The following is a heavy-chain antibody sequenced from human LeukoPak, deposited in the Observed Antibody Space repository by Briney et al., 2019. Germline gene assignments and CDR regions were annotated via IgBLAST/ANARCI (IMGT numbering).Heavy chain of an antibody. J-gene: IGHJ4*02. CDR3: ARVDDTSGYFYKFDY. V-gene: IGHV4-59*01. CDR2: IHYSGDT. Sequence: SETLSLTCSVSGGSISNYYWSWIRQPPGKGLEWIAYIHYSGDTNYNPSLKSRVTISVDTSKNQFSLKLASVTAADTAVYYCARVDDTSGYFYKFDYWGQGTLVTVSS. CDR1: GGSISNYY. D-gene: IGHD3-22*01.